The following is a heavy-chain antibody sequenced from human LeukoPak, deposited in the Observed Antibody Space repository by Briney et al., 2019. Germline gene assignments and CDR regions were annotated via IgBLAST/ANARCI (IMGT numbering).Heavy chain of an antibody. Sequence: GASVTVSCKASGYTFTTYDINWVRQATGQGLEWMGWMNPDSGDTGYAQKFHGRVTMTRNTSISTAYMEISSLTSEDTAVYYCARGQRLTLFGVVVEDWGQGSLVTVFS. CDR2: MNPDSGDT. CDR3: ARGQRLTLFGVVVED. CDR1: GYTFTTYD. V-gene: IGHV1-8*01. J-gene: IGHJ4*02. D-gene: IGHD3-3*01.